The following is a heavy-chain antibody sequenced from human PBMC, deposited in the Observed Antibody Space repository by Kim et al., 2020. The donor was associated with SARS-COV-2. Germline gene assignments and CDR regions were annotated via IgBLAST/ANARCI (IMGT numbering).Heavy chain of an antibody. Sequence: KSRVTISVDTSKNQFALKLSSVTAADTAVYYCARGFVVVVAAAHSRYFQHWGQGTLVTVSS. D-gene: IGHD2-15*01. J-gene: IGHJ1*01. V-gene: IGHV4-34*01. CDR3: ARGFVVVVAAAHSRYFQH.